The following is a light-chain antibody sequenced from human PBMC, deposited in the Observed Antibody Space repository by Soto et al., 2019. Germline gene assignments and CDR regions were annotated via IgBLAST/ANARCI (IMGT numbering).Light chain of an antibody. Sequence: AMQMTQSPSSLSASFGDRVSISFLASQGIGNALGWYQQKPWKPPKVLIYGASNLQSGVPPRFSGSGSGTDFTLAISSLQPEDSATYYCLQDINYPWTFGQGTKVDIK. J-gene: IGKJ1*01. CDR2: GAS. CDR3: LQDINYPWT. CDR1: QGIGNA. V-gene: IGKV1-6*02.